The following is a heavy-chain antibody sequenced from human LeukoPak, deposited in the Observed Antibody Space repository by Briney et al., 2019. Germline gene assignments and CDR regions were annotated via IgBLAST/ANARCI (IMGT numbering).Heavy chain of an antibody. CDR2: ISGSGGST. V-gene: IGHV3-23*01. D-gene: IGHD4-17*01. J-gene: IGHJ4*02. CDR1: GFTFSSYA. CDR3: AKAPDYGDYVSFDY. Sequence: GGSLRLSCVASGFTFSSYAMSWVRQAPGKGLEWVSAISGSGGSTYYADSVKGRFTISRDNSKNTLYLQMNSLRAEDTAVYYCAKAPDYGDYVSFDYWGQGTLVTVSS.